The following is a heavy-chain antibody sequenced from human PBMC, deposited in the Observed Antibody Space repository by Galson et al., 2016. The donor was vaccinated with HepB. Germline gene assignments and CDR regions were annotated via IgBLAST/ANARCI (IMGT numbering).Heavy chain of an antibody. CDR2: IKHDGSFT. CDR3: AKSDWFDP. Sequence: SLRLSCAGSGISFSGRWMHWVRQAPGKGLEWVSRIKHDGSFTTYADSVKGRFTISRDNAKNTLYLQMNSLRIEDTAVYYCAKSDWFDPWGQGTLVTVSS. CDR1: GISFSGRW. J-gene: IGHJ5*01. V-gene: IGHV3-74*01.